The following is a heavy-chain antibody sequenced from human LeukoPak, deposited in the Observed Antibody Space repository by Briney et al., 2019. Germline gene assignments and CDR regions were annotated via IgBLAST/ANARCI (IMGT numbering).Heavy chain of an antibody. CDR2: IYTSGST. J-gene: IGHJ4*02. V-gene: IGHV4-61*02. CDR1: GGSISSGSYY. Sequence: PSETLSLTCTVSGGSISSGSYYWSWIRQPAGKGLEWIGRIYTSGSTNYNPSLKSRVTISVDTSKNQFSLKLSSVTAADTAVYYCARTHSSGYLDYWGQGTLVTVSS. CDR3: ARTHSSGYLDY. D-gene: IGHD3-22*01.